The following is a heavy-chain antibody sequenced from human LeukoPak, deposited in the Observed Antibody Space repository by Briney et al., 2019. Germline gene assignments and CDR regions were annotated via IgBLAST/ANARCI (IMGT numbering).Heavy chain of an antibody. J-gene: IGHJ3*02. Sequence: PSETLSLTCTVSGGSISSYYWSWTRQPAGKGLEWIGRIYTSGSTNYNPSLKSRVTMSVDTSKNQFSLKLSSVTAADTAVYYCARGHERVTALVGARAFDIWGQGTMVTVSS. V-gene: IGHV4-4*07. D-gene: IGHD1-26*01. CDR3: ARGHERVTALVGARAFDI. CDR1: GGSISSYY. CDR2: IYTSGST.